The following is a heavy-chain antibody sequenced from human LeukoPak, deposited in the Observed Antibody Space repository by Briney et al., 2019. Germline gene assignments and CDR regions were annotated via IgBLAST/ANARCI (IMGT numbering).Heavy chain of an antibody. CDR2: INPNSGGT. CDR3: ARGQGHYYYYYYMDV. Sequence: ASVKVSCKASGYTFTGYYMHWVRQAPGQGLEWMGWINPNSGGTNYAQKFQGRVTMTRNTSISTAYMELSRLRSDDTAVYYCARGQGHYYYYYYMDVWGKGTTVTVSS. J-gene: IGHJ6*03. V-gene: IGHV1-2*02. CDR1: GYTFTGYY.